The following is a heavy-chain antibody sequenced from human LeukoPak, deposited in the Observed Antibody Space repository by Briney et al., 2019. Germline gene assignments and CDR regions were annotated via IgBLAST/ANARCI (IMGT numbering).Heavy chain of an antibody. CDR2: ISSKGGST. CDR3: VNSRMTTVTAFDY. CDR1: GFTFSTYA. J-gene: IGHJ4*02. D-gene: IGHD4-17*01. V-gene: IGHV3-64D*06. Sequence: GGSLRLSCSASGFTFSTYAMHWVRQAPGKGLEYVSAISSKGGSTYYADSVKGRFTISRDNSKNTLYLQMSSLRAEDTAVYYCVNSRMTTVTAFDYWGQGTLVTVSS.